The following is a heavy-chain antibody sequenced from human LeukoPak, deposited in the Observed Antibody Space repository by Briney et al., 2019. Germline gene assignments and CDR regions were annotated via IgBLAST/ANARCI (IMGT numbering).Heavy chain of an antibody. J-gene: IGHJ4*02. CDR1: GYTFTTYA. Sequence: ASVKVSCKASGYTFTTYAIHWVRQAPGQRLEWMGWINAGSGNTKFSQKFQGRVTITRDTSASTAYMELSSLTSEDTAVYYCARGIDNSWYKGGYFDYWGQGTLVTVSS. D-gene: IGHD6-13*01. V-gene: IGHV1-3*01. CDR3: ARGIDNSWYKGGYFDY. CDR2: INAGSGNT.